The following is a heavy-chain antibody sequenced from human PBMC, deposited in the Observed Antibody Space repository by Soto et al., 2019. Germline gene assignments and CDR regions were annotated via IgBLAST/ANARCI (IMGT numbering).Heavy chain of an antibody. J-gene: IGHJ4*02. CDR3: ARVEYSSSCFDY. CDR2: ISTYNGNT. V-gene: IGHV1-18*01. Sequence: GASVKVSCKASGYTFTNYGISWVRQAPGQGLEWMGWISTYNGNTNYAQKFQGRVTMTTDTSTSTAYMELRSLRSDDTAVYYCARVEYSSSCFDYWGQGTLVTVSS. D-gene: IGHD6-13*01. CDR1: GYTFTNYG.